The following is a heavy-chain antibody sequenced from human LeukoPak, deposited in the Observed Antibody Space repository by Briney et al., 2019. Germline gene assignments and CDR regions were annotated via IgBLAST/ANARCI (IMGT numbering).Heavy chain of an antibody. J-gene: IGHJ4*02. CDR2: INPNSGGT. V-gene: IGHV1-2*02. CDR3: ARAQINPYDSSGYYDY. Sequence: ASVKVSCKASGYTFTGYYMHWVRQAPGQGLEWMGWINPNSGGTNYAQKFQGRVTMTRDTSISTAYMELSRLRSDDTAVYYCARAQINPYDSSGYYDYWGQGTLVTVSP. D-gene: IGHD3-22*01. CDR1: GYTFTGYY.